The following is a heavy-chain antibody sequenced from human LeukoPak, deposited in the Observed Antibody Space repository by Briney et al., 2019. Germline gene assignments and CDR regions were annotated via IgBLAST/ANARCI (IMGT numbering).Heavy chain of an antibody. V-gene: IGHV4-34*12. D-gene: IGHD4-23*01. CDR3: AREVADYGGYYYYHYMDV. CDR2: IIHSGST. Sequence: SETLSLTCAVYGGSFSGYYWTWIRQPPGKGLEWIGEIIHSGSTNYNPSLKSRVTISVETSKNQFSLKLKSVTAADTAMYYCAREVADYGGYYYYHYMDVWGKGTTVTISS. J-gene: IGHJ6*03. CDR1: GGSFSGYY.